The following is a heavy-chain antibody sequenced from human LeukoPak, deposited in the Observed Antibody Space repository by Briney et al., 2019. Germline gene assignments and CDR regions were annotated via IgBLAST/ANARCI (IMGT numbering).Heavy chain of an antibody. CDR2: ISSSGGTT. D-gene: IGHD6-13*01. CDR1: GFTFSSHA. Sequence: TGGSLRLSCVASGFTFSSHAMSWVRQAPGKGLEWVSGISSSGGTTYYADSVKGRFTISRDNAKNSLYLQMNSLRAEDTAVYYCARQAKGIAAAGIGDWGQGTLVTVSS. V-gene: IGHV3-23*01. J-gene: IGHJ4*02. CDR3: ARQAKGIAAAGIGD.